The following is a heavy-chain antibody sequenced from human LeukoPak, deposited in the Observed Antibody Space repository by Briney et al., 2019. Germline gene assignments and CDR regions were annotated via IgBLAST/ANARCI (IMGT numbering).Heavy chain of an antibody. CDR1: GFTFSSYS. Sequence: PGGSLRLSCAASGFTFSSYSMNWVRQAPGKGLEWVSSISSSSSYIYYADSVKGRFTISRDNAKNSLYLQMNSLRADDTAVYYCARVGVLSSSWLLYWGQGTLVTVSS. CDR2: ISSSSSYI. CDR3: ARVGVLSSSWLLY. V-gene: IGHV3-21*01. D-gene: IGHD6-13*01. J-gene: IGHJ4*02.